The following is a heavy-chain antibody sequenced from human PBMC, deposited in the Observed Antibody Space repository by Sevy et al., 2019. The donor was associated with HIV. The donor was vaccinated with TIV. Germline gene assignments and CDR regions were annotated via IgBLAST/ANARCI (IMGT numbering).Heavy chain of an antibody. J-gene: IGHJ6*02. CDR2: ISYDGSNK. CDR1: GFTFNTYG. V-gene: IGHV3-30*19. CDR3: ARDIVVVVAATPYYYYGMDV. D-gene: IGHD2-15*01. Sequence: GGSLRLSCAASGFTFNTYGMHWVRQAPGKGLEWVAVISYDGSNKYYADSVKGRFTISRDNSKNTLYLQMNSLRAEDTAVYYCARDIVVVVAATPYYYYGMDVWGQGTTVTVSS.